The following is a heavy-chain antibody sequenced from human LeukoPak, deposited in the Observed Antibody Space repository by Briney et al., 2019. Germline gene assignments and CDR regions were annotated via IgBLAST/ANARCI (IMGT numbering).Heavy chain of an antibody. CDR1: GFTVSSNY. J-gene: IGHJ4*02. V-gene: IGHV3-66*01. CDR3: ARDRGFN. D-gene: IGHD3-10*01. CDR2: IYSGGTT. Sequence: GGSLRFSCAASGFTVSSNYMSWVRQAPGKGLEWVSVIYSGGTTYYADSVKGRFTVSRDDSKNTLYLQMNSLRVEDTAVYFCARDRGFNWGQGTLVTVSS.